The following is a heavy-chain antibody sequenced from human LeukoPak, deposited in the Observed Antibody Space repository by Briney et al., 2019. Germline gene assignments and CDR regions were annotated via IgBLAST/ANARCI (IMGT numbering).Heavy chain of an antibody. V-gene: IGHV3-33*07. D-gene: IGHD2-15*01. CDR3: ARDLAGRFDY. CDR1: GFIVSRNY. CDR2: IWYDASKT. J-gene: IGHJ4*02. Sequence: PGGSLRLSCAASGFIVSRNYMGWVRQAPGKGLEWVALIWYDASKTYYADSVKGRFTISRDNSKNTVYLEVNSLRAEDTAVYYCARDLAGRFDYWGRGTLVTVSS.